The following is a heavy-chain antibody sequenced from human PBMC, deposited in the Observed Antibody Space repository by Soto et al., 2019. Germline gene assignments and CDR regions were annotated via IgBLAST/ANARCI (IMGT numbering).Heavy chain of an antibody. CDR3: ARGGYSSTWSNLLDRSGLDV. Sequence: QVQLVQSGAEAKKPGSSVKVSCKTSGGTFSSYAISWVRQAPGQGLEWMGGIVPLFRTTNYAQKFQGRVTIIADTSTYTVYMERSGLRSGDTAVYYCARGGYSSTWSNLLDRSGLDVWGQGTTVTVSS. V-gene: IGHV1-69*06. J-gene: IGHJ6*02. CDR1: GGTFSSYA. D-gene: IGHD6-13*01. CDR2: IVPLFRTT.